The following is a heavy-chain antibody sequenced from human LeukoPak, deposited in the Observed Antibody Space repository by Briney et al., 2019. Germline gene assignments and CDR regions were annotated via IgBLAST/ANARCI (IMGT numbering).Heavy chain of an antibody. CDR2: ITSCRSAT. CDR1: GFTFSDYT. V-gene: IGHV3-48*01. CDR3: ARMYTGSYGPYYFMDV. J-gene: IGHJ6*03. Sequence: GGSLRLSCAASGFTFSDYTMNWIRQAPGKGLEWVSYITSCRSATYYADSVKGRFTISRDNGKNSLYLQMHSLRAADTAVYYCARMYTGSYGPYYFMDVWGKGTTVTVSS. D-gene: IGHD1-26*01.